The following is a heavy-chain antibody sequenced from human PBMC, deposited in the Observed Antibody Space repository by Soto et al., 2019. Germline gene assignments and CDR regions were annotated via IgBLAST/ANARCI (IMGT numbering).Heavy chain of an antibody. V-gene: IGHV4-31*03. Sequence: PSETLSLTCTVSGGSFRSGAYHWSWIRQYPGKGLEWIGSISYRGNTYYNPSLKSRLSMSVDTSKNQFSLNLTSVTAADTAVYFCARMSATGTRWFDPWGQGTQVTVSS. D-gene: IGHD6-13*01. J-gene: IGHJ5*02. CDR1: GGSFRSGAYH. CDR2: ISYRGNT. CDR3: ARMSATGTRWFDP.